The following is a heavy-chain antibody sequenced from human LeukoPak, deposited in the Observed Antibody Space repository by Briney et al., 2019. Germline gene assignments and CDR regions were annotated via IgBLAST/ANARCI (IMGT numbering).Heavy chain of an antibody. D-gene: IGHD3-9*01. J-gene: IGHJ1*01. Sequence: PSETLPLTCAVSGGSISSSNWWSWVRQPPGKGLEWIGEIYHSGSTNYNPSLKSRVTISVDKSKNQFSLKLSSVTAADTAVYYCASLTTGYSKQYFQHWGQGTLVTVSS. V-gene: IGHV4-4*02. CDR2: IYHSGST. CDR3: ASLTTGYSKQYFQH. CDR1: GGSISSSNW.